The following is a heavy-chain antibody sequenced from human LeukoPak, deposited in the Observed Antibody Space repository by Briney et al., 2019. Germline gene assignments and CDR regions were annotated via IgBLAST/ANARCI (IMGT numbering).Heavy chain of an antibody. CDR1: GYTFTDYF. Sequence: ASVKVSCKASGYTFTDYFMHWVRQAPGQSLEWMGWINPNSGGTNYARKFQGRVTMTRDTSISTAYMELSRLRSDDTAVYYCARGLRYFDWLQLRQVQDWFDPWGQGTLVTVSS. CDR3: ARGLRYFDWLQLRQVQDWFDP. D-gene: IGHD3-9*01. J-gene: IGHJ5*02. V-gene: IGHV1-2*02. CDR2: INPNSGGT.